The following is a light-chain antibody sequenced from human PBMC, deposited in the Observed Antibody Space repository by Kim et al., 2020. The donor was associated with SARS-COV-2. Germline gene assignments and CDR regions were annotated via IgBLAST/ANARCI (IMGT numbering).Light chain of an antibody. CDR2: EVN. CDR3: SSYTSSNIYV. Sequence: GQSFTISCTGTSSAVGTYSRVSWYQQYPGTAPKLMIYEVNDRPSGVPDRFSGSKSGNTASLTISGLQAGDEADYYCSSYTSSNIYVFGTGTKVTVL. V-gene: IGLV2-18*02. J-gene: IGLJ1*01. CDR1: SSAVGTYSR.